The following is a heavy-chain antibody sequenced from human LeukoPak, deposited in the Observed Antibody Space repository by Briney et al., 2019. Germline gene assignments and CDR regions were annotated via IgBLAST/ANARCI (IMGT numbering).Heavy chain of an antibody. CDR2: IKEDGGVT. CDR3: LRWRGHAVFES. CDR1: GFTFSTYW. Sequence: GGSLRLSCAASGFTFSTYWMTWVRQPPGKGLEWVAHIKEDGGVTEYSESVKGRFTVSRDNAKNSLYLQMNTLRAEDTAVYYCLRWRGHAVFESWGQGTLVTVSS. V-gene: IGHV3-7*05. D-gene: IGHD2-8*01. J-gene: IGHJ5*01.